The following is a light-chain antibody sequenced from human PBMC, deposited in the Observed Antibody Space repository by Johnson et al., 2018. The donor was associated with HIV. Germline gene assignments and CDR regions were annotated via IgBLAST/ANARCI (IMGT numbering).Light chain of an antibody. Sequence: QSVLTQPPSVSAAPGQKVTISCSGSSSNIGNNYVSWYQQLPGTAPKLLIYENNKRPSGIPDRFSGSKSGTSATLGITGLQTGDEADYYCVIWDSNLSADVFGTGTKVTVL. CDR2: ENN. J-gene: IGLJ1*01. CDR1: SSNIGNNY. CDR3: VIWDSNLSADV. V-gene: IGLV1-51*02.